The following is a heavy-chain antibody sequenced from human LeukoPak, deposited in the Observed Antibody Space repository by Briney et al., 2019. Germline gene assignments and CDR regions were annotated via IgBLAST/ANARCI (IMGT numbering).Heavy chain of an antibody. CDR1: GFSVSDNY. CDR3: ARGGGYGSGNHYRGGAFDI. D-gene: IGHD3-10*01. J-gene: IGHJ3*02. V-gene: IGHV3-53*01. Sequence: GGSLRLSCATSGFSVSDNYMTWVRQVPGKGLEWVSVIYRGGSTYYTDSVKGRFTISRDNSKNMVYLQMYSLRVEDTAVYYCARGGGYGSGNHYRGGAFDIWGQGTMVTVSS. CDR2: IYRGGST.